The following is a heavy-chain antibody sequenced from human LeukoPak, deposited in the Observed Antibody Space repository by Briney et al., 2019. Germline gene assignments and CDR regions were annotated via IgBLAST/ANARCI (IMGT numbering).Heavy chain of an antibody. CDR2: MNPNSGNT. CDR1: GYTFSSYD. Sequence: ASVKVSCKASGYTFSSYDINWVRQATGQGLEWMGWMNPNSGNTGYAQKFQGRVTMTRNTSISTAYMELSSLRSEDTAVYYCARGQKSALTYGSGTYAYYFDYWSQGTLVTVSS. V-gene: IGHV1-8*01. CDR3: ARGQKSALTYGSGTYAYYFDY. J-gene: IGHJ4*02. D-gene: IGHD3-10*01.